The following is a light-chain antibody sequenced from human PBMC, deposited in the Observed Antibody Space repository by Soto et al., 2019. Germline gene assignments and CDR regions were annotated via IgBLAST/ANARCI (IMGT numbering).Light chain of an antibody. CDR3: QQLKTYPFT. J-gene: IGKJ5*01. CDR2: DDS. CDR1: QGISSA. V-gene: IGKV1-13*02. Sequence: AIQLTQSPSSLSASVGDRVSITCRASQGISSALAWYQHKPGKAPKILIYDDSSLQSGVPSRFSGRESGTECTLTISSLQPEDFATYYWQQLKTYPFTFGQGTRLEIK.